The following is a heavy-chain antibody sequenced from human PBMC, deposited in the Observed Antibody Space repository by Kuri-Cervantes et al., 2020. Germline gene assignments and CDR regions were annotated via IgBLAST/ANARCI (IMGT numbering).Heavy chain of an antibody. D-gene: IGHD4-23*01. Sequence: ASVKVSCKASGYTFTSYGISWVRQAPGQGLEWMGWISAYNGNTNYAQKFQGRVTMTRDTSISTAYMELSRLRSDDTAVYYCARAKVSATTVVLRGYYYGMDVWGQGTTVTVSS. CDR3: ARAKVSATTVVLRGYYYGMDV. CDR2: ISAYNGNT. V-gene: IGHV1-18*01. J-gene: IGHJ6*02. CDR1: GYTFTSYG.